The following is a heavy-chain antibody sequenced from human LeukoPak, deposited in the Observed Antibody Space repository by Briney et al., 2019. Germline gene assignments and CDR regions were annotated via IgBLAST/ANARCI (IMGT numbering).Heavy chain of an antibody. V-gene: IGHV1-18*01. CDR2: ISAYNGNT. D-gene: IGHD3-3*01. Sequence: ASVKVSCKASGYTFTSYGISWVRQAPGQGLEWIGWISAYNGNTNYAQKLQGRVTMTTDTSTSTAYMELRSLRSDDTAVYYCASGKMPTYYDFWSGYGFDYWGQGTLVTVSS. CDR1: GYTFTSYG. J-gene: IGHJ4*02. CDR3: ASGKMPTYYDFWSGYGFDY.